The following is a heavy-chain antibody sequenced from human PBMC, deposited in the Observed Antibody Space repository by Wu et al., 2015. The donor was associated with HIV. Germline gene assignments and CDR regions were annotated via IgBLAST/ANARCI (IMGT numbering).Heavy chain of an antibody. D-gene: IGHD6-19*01. Sequence: QVQLVQSGAEVKKTGASVKVSCKASEYTFTSYDINWVRQATGQGLEWMGWMNPNSGSAGYAQKFQGRVTMTRNTSTSTVYMELSSLRSEDTAVYYCASAYSTGWYSDYWGQGTLVTVSS. CDR3: ASAYSTGWYSDY. CDR1: EYTFTSYD. J-gene: IGHJ4*01. CDR2: MNPNSGSA. V-gene: IGHV1-8*01.